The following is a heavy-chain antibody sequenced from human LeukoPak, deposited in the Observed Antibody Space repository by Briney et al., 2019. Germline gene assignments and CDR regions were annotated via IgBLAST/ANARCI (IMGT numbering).Heavy chain of an antibody. J-gene: IGHJ4*02. CDR2: INPNSGDT. CDR1: GYTFTGFY. Sequence: GASVKVSFKASGYTFTGFYIHWVRQAPGQGLEWMGWINPNSGDTNYAQKFQGGVTMTTDTSINTAYMDLKRLRSDDSAIYYCARGPYDYWGQGTLVTVSS. CDR3: ARGPYDY. V-gene: IGHV1-2*02.